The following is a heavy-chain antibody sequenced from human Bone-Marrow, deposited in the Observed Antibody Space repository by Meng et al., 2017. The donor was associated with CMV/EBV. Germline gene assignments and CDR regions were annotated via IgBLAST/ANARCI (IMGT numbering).Heavy chain of an antibody. CDR2: INHRGST. CDR1: GVSFSGYY. CDR3: ARASEETGFDH. Sequence: SETLSLTCAVYGVSFSGYYWSWIRQPPGKGLEWIGEINHRGSTNYNPSLKSRITISVDTSKNQFSLKLSSVTAADTAVYYCARASEETGFDHWGQGTLVTVSS. J-gene: IGHJ4*02. V-gene: IGHV4-34*01. D-gene: IGHD7-27*01.